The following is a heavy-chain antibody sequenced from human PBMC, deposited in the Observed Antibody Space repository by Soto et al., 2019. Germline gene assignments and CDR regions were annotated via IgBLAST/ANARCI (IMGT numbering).Heavy chain of an antibody. CDR1: GFTFSSYA. V-gene: IGHV3-23*01. Sequence: GGSLRLSCAASGFTFSSYAMSWVRQAPGKGLEWVSAISGSGGSTYYADSVKGRFTISRDNSKNTLYLQMNSLRAEDTAVYYCAKLTYSDILTGYSTNWSAPWGQGTLVTVSS. D-gene: IGHD3-9*01. J-gene: IGHJ5*02. CDR3: AKLTYSDILTGYSTNWSAP. CDR2: ISGSGGST.